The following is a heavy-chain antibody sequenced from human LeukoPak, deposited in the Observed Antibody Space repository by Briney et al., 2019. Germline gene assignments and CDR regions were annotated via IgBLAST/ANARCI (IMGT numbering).Heavy chain of an antibody. CDR1: GFTFSSYW. CDR3: ARWELDWYYYYYMDV. V-gene: IGHV3-7*01. CDR2: IKQDGSEK. D-gene: IGHD3/OR15-3a*01. J-gene: IGHJ6*03. Sequence: GGSLGLSCAASGFTFSSYWMSWVRQAPGKGLEWVANIKQDGSEKYYVDSVKGRFTISRDNAKNSLYLQMNSLRAEDTAVYYCARWELDWYYYYYMDVWGKGTTVTVSS.